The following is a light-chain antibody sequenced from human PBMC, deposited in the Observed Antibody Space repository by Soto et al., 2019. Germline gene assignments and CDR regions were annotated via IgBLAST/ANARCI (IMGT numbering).Light chain of an antibody. V-gene: IGKV1-17*01. CDR1: QVITND. J-gene: IGKJ1*01. Sequence: IHMTQSPSSLSASLGQRLSITSRASQVITNDLGWYQQKPGKAPKRLIYAASTLQSGVPSRFSGSGSGTEFTLTISSLQPEDVATYYCLQLNTYPWTFGQGTKVDIK. CDR3: LQLNTYPWT. CDR2: AAS.